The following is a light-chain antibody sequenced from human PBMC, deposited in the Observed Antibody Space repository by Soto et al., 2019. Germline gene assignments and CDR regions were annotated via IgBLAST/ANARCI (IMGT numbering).Light chain of an antibody. Sequence: DIQMTQSPSTLSGSVGDRVTITCRASQTISSWLAWYQQKPGKAPKLLIYKASTLKSGVPSRFSGSGSGTKCTLTISSLQPDDFATYSCQHYNSYSEAFGQGTKVDIK. CDR2: KAS. J-gene: IGKJ1*01. CDR1: QTISSW. CDR3: QHYNSYSEA. V-gene: IGKV1-5*03.